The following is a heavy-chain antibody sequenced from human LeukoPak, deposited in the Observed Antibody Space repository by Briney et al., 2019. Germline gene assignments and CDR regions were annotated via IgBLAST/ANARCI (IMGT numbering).Heavy chain of an antibody. V-gene: IGHV3-43D*03. Sequence: GGSLRLSCAASGFTFDDYAMHWVRHAPGKGLEWVSLISWDGGSTYYADSVKGRFTISRDNSKNSLYLQMNSLRAEDTALYYCAKDIALGTGLYSSSWIDYWGQGTLVTVSS. CDR1: GFTFDDYA. D-gene: IGHD6-13*01. CDR3: AKDIALGTGLYSSSWIDY. J-gene: IGHJ4*02. CDR2: ISWDGGST.